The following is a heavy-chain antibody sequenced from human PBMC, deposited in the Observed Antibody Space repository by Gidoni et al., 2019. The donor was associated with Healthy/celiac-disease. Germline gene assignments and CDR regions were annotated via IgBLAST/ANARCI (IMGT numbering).Heavy chain of an antibody. J-gene: IGHJ6*02. CDR3: ARGIAVAGVLWDYYYYGMDV. Sequence: QVQLQQWGAGLLKPSETLSLTCAVYGGSFSGYYWSWIRQPPGKGLEWIGEINHSGSTNYNPSLKSRITISVDTSKNQFSLKLSSVTAADTAVYYCARGIAVAGVLWDYYYYGMDVWGQGTTVTVSS. CDR1: GGSFSGYY. V-gene: IGHV4-34*01. CDR2: INHSGST. D-gene: IGHD6-19*01.